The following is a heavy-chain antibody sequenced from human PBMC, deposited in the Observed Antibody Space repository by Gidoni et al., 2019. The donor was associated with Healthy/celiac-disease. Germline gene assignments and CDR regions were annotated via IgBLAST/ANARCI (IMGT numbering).Heavy chain of an antibody. D-gene: IGHD1-26*01. Sequence: QVQLVESGGRLVKPGGSLRLSCAASGFTFSDYYMSWIRQAPGKGLEWVSDSSSSGSTIYYADSVQGRFTSTRDNAKNSLYLQMNSLRAEDTAGYYCARDLGARGSAYWVQGTLVTVSS. CDR1: GFTFSDYY. CDR3: ARDLGARGSAY. V-gene: IGHV3-11*01. J-gene: IGHJ4*02. CDR2: SSSSGSTI.